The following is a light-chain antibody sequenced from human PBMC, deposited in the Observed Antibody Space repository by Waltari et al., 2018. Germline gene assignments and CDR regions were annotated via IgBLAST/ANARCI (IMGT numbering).Light chain of an antibody. CDR2: EDT. Sequence: SYDLTQPPSVSVSPGQTARITCSGDALPKKSAYWYQQKSGQAPVLVISEDTKRPSGIPERFSGSSSGTMATLTISGAQVEDEADYYCYSTDSSGHHEVFGTGTKVTVL. J-gene: IGLJ1*01. V-gene: IGLV3-10*01. CDR3: YSTDSSGHHEV. CDR1: ALPKKS.